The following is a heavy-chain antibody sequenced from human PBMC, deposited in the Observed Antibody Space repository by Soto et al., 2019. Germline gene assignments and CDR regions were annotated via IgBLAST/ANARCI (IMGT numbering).Heavy chain of an antibody. CDR1: GNTFSRYV. V-gene: IGHV1-69*01. Sequence: VQLVQSGAEVKKPGSSVKVSCKASGNTFSRYVIIWVRQAPGQGLEWVGGITPILGTAIYAQKFQGRVTITADDSTSTAYMELSSLRSEDTALYYCARGVYDNSGYYSPHPQKDYGMDVWGQGTTVTVSS. J-gene: IGHJ6*02. D-gene: IGHD3-22*01. CDR2: ITPILGTA. CDR3: ARGVYDNSGYYSPHPQKDYGMDV.